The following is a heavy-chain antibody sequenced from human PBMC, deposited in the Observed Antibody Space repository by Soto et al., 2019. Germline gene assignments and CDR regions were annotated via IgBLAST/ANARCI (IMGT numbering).Heavy chain of an antibody. D-gene: IGHD5-12*01. CDR3: ARGVFDGYPIDY. V-gene: IGHV1-69*13. Sequence: ASVQVSCKASGGTFSSYAISWVRQAPGQGLEWMGGIIPIFGTANYAQKFQGRVTITADESTSTAYMELSSLRSEDTAVYYCARGVFDGYPIDYWGQGTLVTVSS. CDR2: IIPIFGTA. CDR1: GGTFSSYA. J-gene: IGHJ4*02.